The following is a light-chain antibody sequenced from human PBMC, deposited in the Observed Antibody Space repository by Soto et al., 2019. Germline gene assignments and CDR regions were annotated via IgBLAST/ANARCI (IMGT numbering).Light chain of an antibody. CDR3: QQEGYSPKN. CDR1: QSISGSY. CDR2: GAS. V-gene: IGKV3-20*01. J-gene: IGKJ5*01. Sequence: EIVLTQSPGTLSLSPGERATLSCRASQSISGSYLGWFQQKPGQAPRLLIHGASSKATGIPDRFSGSATGTDFTLTISRLEPEAFTVYYCQQEGYSPKNFGQGTRLQIK.